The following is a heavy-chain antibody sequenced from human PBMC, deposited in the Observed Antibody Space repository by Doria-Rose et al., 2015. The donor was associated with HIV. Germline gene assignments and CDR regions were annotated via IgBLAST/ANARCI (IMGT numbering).Heavy chain of an antibody. CDR3: ARIESSRWYHKYYFDF. CDR2: IFSDDER. V-gene: IGHV2-26*01. Sequence: QESGPVLVKPTETLTLTCTVSGVSLSSPGMGVGWIHQPPGKDLEWLAHIFSDDERSYKTSLKSRLTISRGTSKSQVVLTMTDMDPVDTATYYCARIESSRWYHKYYFDFWGQGTLVIVSA. D-gene: IGHD6-13*01. CDR1: GVSLSSPGMG. J-gene: IGHJ4*02.